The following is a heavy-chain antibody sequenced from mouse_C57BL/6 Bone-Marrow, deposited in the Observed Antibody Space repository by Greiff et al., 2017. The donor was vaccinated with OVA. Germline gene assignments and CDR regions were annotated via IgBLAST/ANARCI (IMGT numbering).Heavy chain of an antibody. CDR2: IRNKANGYTT. Sequence: DVQLQESGGGLVQPGGSLSLSCAASGFTFTDYYMSWVRQPPGKALEWLGFIRNKANGYTTEYSASVKGRFTISRDNSQSILYLQMNALRAEDSATYYCARYGSNYAMDYWGQGTSVTVSS. D-gene: IGHD5-1*01. V-gene: IGHV7-3*01. CDR1: GFTFTDYY. J-gene: IGHJ4*01. CDR3: ARYGSNYAMDY.